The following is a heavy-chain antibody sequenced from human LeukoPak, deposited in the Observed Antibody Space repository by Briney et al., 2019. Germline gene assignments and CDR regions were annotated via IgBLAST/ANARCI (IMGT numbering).Heavy chain of an antibody. J-gene: IGHJ4*02. V-gene: IGHV4-4*07. Sequence: SETLSLTCTVSGGSISTYYWSLIRQPAGKGLEWIGRIYASGNTNYNPSLKSRVTMSLDTSKNQFSLRLTSVTAADTAVYYCARQSANYYGSGSYFGYWGQGTLVTVSS. CDR1: GGSISTYY. CDR3: ARQSANYYGSGSYFGY. CDR2: IYASGNT. D-gene: IGHD3-10*01.